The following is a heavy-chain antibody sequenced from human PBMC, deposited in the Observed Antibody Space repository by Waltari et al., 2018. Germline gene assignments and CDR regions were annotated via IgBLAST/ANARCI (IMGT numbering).Heavy chain of an antibody. CDR1: GFKFGDYW. Sequence: EVQVVESGGDLVQPGGYLRLSCAASGFKFGDYWMGWVRQTPGKGLEWVANIKKDGSTKYYVDSVKGRFTISRDNAKDSLFLQMNSLRAEDTAVYYCARHGDFCFDFWGQGIVVTVSS. D-gene: IGHD4-17*01. V-gene: IGHV3-7*01. J-gene: IGHJ4*02. CDR3: ARHGDFCFDF. CDR2: IKKDGSTK.